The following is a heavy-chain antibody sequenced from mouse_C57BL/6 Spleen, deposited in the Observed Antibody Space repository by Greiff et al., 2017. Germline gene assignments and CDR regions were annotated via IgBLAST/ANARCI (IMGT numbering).Heavy chain of an antibody. CDR2: IHPNSGST. V-gene: IGHV1-64*01. CDR3: ARPHSSGYPAWLAY. D-gene: IGHD3-2*02. CDR1: GYTFTSYW. J-gene: IGHJ3*01. Sequence: VQLQQPGAELVKPGASVKLSCKASGYTFTSYWMHWVKQRPGQGLEWIGMIHPNSGSTNYNEKFKSKATLTVDISSSTAYMQLSSLTSEDSAVYYSARPHSSGYPAWLAYWGQGTLVTVSA.